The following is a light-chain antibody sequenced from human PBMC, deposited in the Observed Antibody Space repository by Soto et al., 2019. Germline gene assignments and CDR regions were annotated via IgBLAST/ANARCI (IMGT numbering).Light chain of an antibody. CDR1: QTVISY. CDR2: ATT. CDR3: QQNYNTPPYT. Sequence: DIQLTQSPSSLSSSVGDRVTITCRASQTVISYLHWYQQKPGQAPKLLIYATTHVQSGVPSRFSGSGSGTEFILTIISLHPEDFATYFCQQNYNTPPYTFGQGTKLEIK. J-gene: IGKJ2*01. V-gene: IGKV1-39*01.